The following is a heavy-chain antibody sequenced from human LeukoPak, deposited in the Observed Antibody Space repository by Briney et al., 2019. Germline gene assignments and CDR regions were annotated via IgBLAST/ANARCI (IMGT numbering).Heavy chain of an antibody. Sequence: GESLKISCKGSGYSFATYWIGWVRQMPGKGLELMGIIYPGDSDTRYSPSFQGQITISADKSTSTAYLQWSSLKVSDTATYYCVRSLPGTMLRGYGMGVWGQGTTVTVSS. CDR3: VRSLPGTMLRGYGMGV. D-gene: IGHD3-10*01. CDR2: IYPGDSDT. CDR1: GYSFATYW. V-gene: IGHV5-51*01. J-gene: IGHJ6*02.